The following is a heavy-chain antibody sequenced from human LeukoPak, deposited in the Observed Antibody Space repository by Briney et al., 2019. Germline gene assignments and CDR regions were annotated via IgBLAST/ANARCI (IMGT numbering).Heavy chain of an antibody. D-gene: IGHD3-3*01. V-gene: IGHV3-15*01. Sequence: GGSLRLSCAASGFTFSNAWMSWARQAPGKGLEWVGRIKSKTDGGTTDYAAPVKGGFTISRDDSKNTLYLQMNSLKTEDTAVYYCTTHDFWSGYPGDYWGQGTLVTVSS. CDR3: TTHDFWSGYPGDY. J-gene: IGHJ4*02. CDR1: GFTFSNAW. CDR2: IKSKTDGGTT.